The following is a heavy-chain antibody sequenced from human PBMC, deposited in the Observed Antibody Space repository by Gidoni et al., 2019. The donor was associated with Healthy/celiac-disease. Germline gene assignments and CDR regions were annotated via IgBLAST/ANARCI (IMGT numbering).Heavy chain of an antibody. V-gene: IGHV4-34*01. CDR2: INHSGST. CDR3: ASRHQSGYRKKNWFDP. D-gene: IGHD5-18*01. J-gene: IGHJ5*02. Sequence: QVQLQQWGAGLLRPSETLSLTCAVYGGSFSGYYWSWIRQPPGKGLEWIGEINHSGSTNYTPSLKSRVTISVDTSKNQFSLKLSSVTAADTAVYYCASRHQSGYRKKNWFDPWGQGTLVTVSS. CDR1: GGSFSGYY.